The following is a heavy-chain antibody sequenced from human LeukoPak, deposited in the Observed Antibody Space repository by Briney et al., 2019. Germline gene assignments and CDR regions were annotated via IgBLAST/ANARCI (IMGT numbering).Heavy chain of an antibody. CDR2: INPKTGGS. J-gene: IGHJ5*01. D-gene: IGHD3-9*01. V-gene: IGHV1-2*02. CDR3: ARDSGFYFDS. Sequence: ASVKVSCKTSGNTFTGNFLYWVRRAPGQGLEWVAWINPKTGGSNSAQKFRGRVTMTRDTTISTVYLELTRLNSNDTAVYFCARDSGFYFDSWGQGTPVTVSS. CDR1: GNTFTGNF.